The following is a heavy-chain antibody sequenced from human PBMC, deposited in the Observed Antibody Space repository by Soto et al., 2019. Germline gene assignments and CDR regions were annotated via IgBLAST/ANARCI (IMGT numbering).Heavy chain of an antibody. CDR3: ARDVGYSYGYGYGY. Sequence: QVQLVQSGGEVKKPGASVTISCKASGYTFTANGVSWVRQAPGHGLEWIGWISTSNGDTNYAHSLQGRVTMTTDTAPSTAYLEVRSLRSDDTAVYWCARDVGYSYGYGYGYWGQGTLVTVSS. CDR1: GYTFTANG. CDR2: ISTSNGDT. V-gene: IGHV1-18*04. J-gene: IGHJ4*02. D-gene: IGHD5-18*01.